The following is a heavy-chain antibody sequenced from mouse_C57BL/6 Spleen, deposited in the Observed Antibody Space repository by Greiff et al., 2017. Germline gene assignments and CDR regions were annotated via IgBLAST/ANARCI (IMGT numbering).Heavy chain of an antibody. J-gene: IGHJ4*01. V-gene: IGHV8-12*01. Sequence: VKLMESGPGILQSSQTLSLTCSFSGFSLSTSGMGVSWIRQPSGKGLEWLAHIYWDDDKRYNPSLKSRLTISKDTSRNQVFLKITSVDTADTATYYCARSPLDSSGFYAMDYWGQGTSVTVSS. CDR2: IYWDDDK. D-gene: IGHD3-2*02. CDR1: GFSLSTSGMG. CDR3: ARSPLDSSGFYAMDY.